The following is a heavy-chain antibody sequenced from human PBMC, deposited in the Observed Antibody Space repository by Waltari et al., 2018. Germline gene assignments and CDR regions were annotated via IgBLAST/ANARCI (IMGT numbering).Heavy chain of an antibody. CDR3: TRERGLCRGGTCSPSRPIYYYYTMDV. CDR1: GDPVTNSSYY. D-gene: IGHD2-15*01. Sequence: QVQLQESGPGLVKPSETLSLTCTVPGDPVTNSSYYWTWLRQPQGQGLDWIGSMYYNGGTNYSPSLKSRVTISIDTSKNQFSLKLTSVTAADTAIYYCTRERGLCRGGTCSPSRPIYYYYTMDVWGQGATVTVSS. J-gene: IGHJ6*02. V-gene: IGHV4-61*01. CDR2: MYYNGGT.